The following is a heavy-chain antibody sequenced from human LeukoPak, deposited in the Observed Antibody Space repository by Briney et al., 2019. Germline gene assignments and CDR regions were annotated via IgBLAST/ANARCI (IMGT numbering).Heavy chain of an antibody. CDR1: GFTFSSYS. CDR3: ARARGWAWGSEDYFDY. D-gene: IGHD3-16*01. CDR2: ISSSSSYI. J-gene: IGHJ4*02. Sequence: PGGSLRLSCAASGFTFSSYSMNWVRQAPGKGLEWVSSISSSSSYIYYADSVKGRFTISRDNAKNSLYLQMNSLRAEDTAVYYCARARGWAWGSEDYFDYWGQGTLVTVSS. V-gene: IGHV3-21*01.